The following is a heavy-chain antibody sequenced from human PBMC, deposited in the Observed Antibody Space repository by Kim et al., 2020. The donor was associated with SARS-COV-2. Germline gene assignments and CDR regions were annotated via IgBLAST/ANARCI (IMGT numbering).Heavy chain of an antibody. CDR3: ARDSSFMGSGSYQSAFDI. D-gene: IGHD1-26*01. J-gene: IGHJ3*02. Sequence: SVKVSCKASGGTFSSYAISWVRQAPGQGLEWMGGIIPIFGTANYAQKFQGRVTITADESTSTAYMELSSLRSEDTAVYYCARDSSFMGSGSYQSAFDIWGQGTMVTVSS. CDR1: GGTFSSYA. CDR2: IIPIFGTA. V-gene: IGHV1-69*13.